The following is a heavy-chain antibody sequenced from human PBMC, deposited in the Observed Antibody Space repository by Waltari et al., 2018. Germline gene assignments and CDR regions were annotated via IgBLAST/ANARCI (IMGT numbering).Heavy chain of an antibody. Sequence: QVQLVQSGAEVKKPGSSVKVSCKASGGTFSSYAISWVRQAPGQGLEWMGGIMPILGTANYEQKFQGRVTITADESTSTAYMELSSLRSEDTAVYYCAREDPTTVTRGAFDIWGQGTMVTVSS. J-gene: IGHJ3*02. V-gene: IGHV1-69*01. CDR1: GGTFSSYA. CDR3: AREDPTTVTRGAFDI. CDR2: IMPILGTA. D-gene: IGHD4-17*01.